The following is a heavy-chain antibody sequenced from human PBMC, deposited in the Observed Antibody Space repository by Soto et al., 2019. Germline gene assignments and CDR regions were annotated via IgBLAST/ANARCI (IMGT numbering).Heavy chain of an antibody. Sequence: SETLSLTCTVSGGSIGSSSYNWGWIRQPPGKGLEWIGSIYYGGDTYYNPSLKSRVTISVDRSKNQFSLEVSSVTAADTAVYYCARHNRYTDSWSLVDYYYDMDVWGQGTAVT. V-gene: IGHV4-39*01. CDR2: IYYGGDT. CDR1: GGSIGSSSYN. J-gene: IGHJ6*02. D-gene: IGHD6-13*01. CDR3: ARHNRYTDSWSLVDYYYDMDV.